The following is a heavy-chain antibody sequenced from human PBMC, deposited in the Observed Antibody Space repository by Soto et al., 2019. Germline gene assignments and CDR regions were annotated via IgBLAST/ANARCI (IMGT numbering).Heavy chain of an antibody. CDR1: GGSISSSSYY. Sequence: PSETLSLTCTVSGGSISSSSYYWGWIRQPPGKGLEWVGYIYYGGTTSYNPSLNGRVTISPETSKSQISLRLSSVTAADTVVYYCASPPFGPFSGYLVYWGQGTLVTVSS. D-gene: IGHD3-22*01. J-gene: IGHJ4*02. V-gene: IGHV4-61*05. CDR2: IYYGGTT. CDR3: ASPPFGPFSGYLVY.